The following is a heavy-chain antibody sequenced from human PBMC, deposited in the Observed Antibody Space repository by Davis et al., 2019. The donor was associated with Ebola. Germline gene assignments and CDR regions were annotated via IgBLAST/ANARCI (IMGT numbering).Heavy chain of an antibody. CDR2: ISGDGSIT. V-gene: IGHV3-74*01. Sequence: GESLKISCAASGFSFSNYGMHWVRQAPGKGLVWVSRISGDGSITTYADSVKGRFTISRDNTKNTLYLQMYSLRAEDTAVYYCARGERTVTTPSAYWGQGALVTVSS. J-gene: IGHJ4*02. CDR1: GFSFSNYG. CDR3: ARGERTVTTPSAY. D-gene: IGHD4-11*01.